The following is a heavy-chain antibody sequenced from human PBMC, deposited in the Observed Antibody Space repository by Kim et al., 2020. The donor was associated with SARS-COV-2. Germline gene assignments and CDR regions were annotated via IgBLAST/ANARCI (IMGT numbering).Heavy chain of an antibody. D-gene: IGHD4-17*01. CDR3: AADDYGEPRDYYFDY. V-gene: IGHV3-53*01. Sequence: SVKGRFTISRDNSKNTLYLQMNSLRAEDTAVYYCAADDYGEPRDYYFDYWGQGTLVTVSS. J-gene: IGHJ4*02.